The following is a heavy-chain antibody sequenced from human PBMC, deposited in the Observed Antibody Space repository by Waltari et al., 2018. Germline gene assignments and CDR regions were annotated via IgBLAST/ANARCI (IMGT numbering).Heavy chain of an antibody. CDR3: AKAPTHNWFDP. CDR2: ISYDGSNK. J-gene: IGHJ5*02. Sequence: QVQLVESGGGVVQPGRSLRLSCAASGFTFRSYGLHWARQAPGKGLEWVAVISYDGSNKYYADSVKGRFTISRDNSKNTLYLQMNSLRAEDTAVYYCAKAPTHNWFDPWGQGTLVTVSS. V-gene: IGHV3-30*18. CDR1: GFTFRSYG.